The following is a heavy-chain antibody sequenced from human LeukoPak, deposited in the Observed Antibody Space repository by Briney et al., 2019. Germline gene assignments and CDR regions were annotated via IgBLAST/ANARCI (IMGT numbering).Heavy chain of an antibody. CDR3: ARDVVAAAGTWDY. J-gene: IGHJ4*02. V-gene: IGHV4-38-2*02. D-gene: IGHD6-13*01. CDR2: MYHSGST. Sequence: SETLSLTCSVSGYSISSAYYWGWIRQPPGKGLEWIGTMYHSGSTNYNPSLKSRVTISVDTSKNQFSLKLSSVTAADTAVYYCARDVVAAAGTWDYWGQGTLVTVSS. CDR1: GYSISSAYY.